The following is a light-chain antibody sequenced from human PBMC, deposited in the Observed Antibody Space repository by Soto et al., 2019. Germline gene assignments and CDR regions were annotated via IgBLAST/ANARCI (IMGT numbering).Light chain of an antibody. CDR2: SNR. J-gene: IGLJ3*02. CDR1: DSNIGDNA. V-gene: IGLV1-44*01. Sequence: QSVLTQPPSASGTPGQRVSISCSGSDSNIGDNAVNWFQQLPGTAPKLLIYSNRQRPSGVPDRFSGSKSGTSAPLAISGLQSEDEAVYFCATWDDSLNGRVFGGGTKVTVL. CDR3: ATWDDSLNGRV.